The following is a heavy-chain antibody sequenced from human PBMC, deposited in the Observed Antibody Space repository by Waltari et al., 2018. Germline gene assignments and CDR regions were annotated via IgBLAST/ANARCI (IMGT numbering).Heavy chain of an antibody. J-gene: IGHJ4*02. V-gene: IGHV4-34*01. CDR2: INHSGGA. CDR3: ARRDDC. Sequence: QVQLQQWGAGLLKPSETLSLTCAVYGGSFSGYSWSWIRQPQGKGLAWIGEINHSGGANYNPSLGSRVTISVDPSKSQFSLKLSSVTAADTAVYYCARRDDCWGQGTLVTVSS. CDR1: GGSFSGYS.